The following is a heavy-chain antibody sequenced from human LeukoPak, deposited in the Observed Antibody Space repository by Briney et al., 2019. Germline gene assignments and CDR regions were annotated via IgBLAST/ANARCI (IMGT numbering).Heavy chain of an antibody. V-gene: IGHV3-48*01. D-gene: IGHD6-13*01. CDR1: GFTFSSYS. CDR3: ARVRAAAGTPFFDY. J-gene: IGHJ4*02. Sequence: GGSLRLSCAASGFTFSSYSMNWVRQAPGKGLEWVSCISSSSSTIYYADSVKGRFTISRDNAKNSLYLQMNSLRTEDTAVYYCARVRAAAGTPFFDYWGQGTLVTVSS. CDR2: ISSSSSTI.